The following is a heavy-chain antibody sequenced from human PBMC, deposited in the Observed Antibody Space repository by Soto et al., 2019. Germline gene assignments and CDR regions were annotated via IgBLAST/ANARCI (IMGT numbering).Heavy chain of an antibody. V-gene: IGHV3-30*18. D-gene: IGHD3-9*01. CDR3: AKGMKDYDILTGYYIPPSYYYYYYMDV. CDR1: KFTFSTYD. J-gene: IGHJ6*03. CDR2: VSYDGNKT. Sequence: GGSLRLSCAASKFTFSTYDMHWVRQAPGKGLEWVAVVSYDGNKTYYADSVKGRFTISRDNSKNTLYLQMNSLRAEDTAVYYCAKGMKDYDILTGYYIPPSYYYYYYMDVWGKGTTVTVSS.